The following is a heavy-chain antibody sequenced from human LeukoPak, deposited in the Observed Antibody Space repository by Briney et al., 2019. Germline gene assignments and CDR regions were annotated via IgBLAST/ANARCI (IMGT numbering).Heavy chain of an antibody. CDR1: GYTFTGYY. V-gene: IGHV1-2*02. Sequence: VASVKVSCKAYGYTFTGYYMHWVRQAPGQGLEWMGWINPNSGGTNYAQKFQGRVTMTRDTSTSTAYMELRSLRSDDTAVYYCARMMTPRLYYDSSGYYYGAFDIWGQGTGVTVSS. J-gene: IGHJ3*02. D-gene: IGHD3-22*01. CDR3: ARMMTPRLYYDSSGYYYGAFDI. CDR2: INPNSGGT.